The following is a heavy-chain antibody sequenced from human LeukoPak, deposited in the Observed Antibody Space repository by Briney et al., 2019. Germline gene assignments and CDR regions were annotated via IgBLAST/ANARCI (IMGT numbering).Heavy chain of an antibody. CDR1: GDSVSSNSAA. V-gene: IGHV6-1*01. D-gene: IGHD3-22*01. CDR3: ARASPNYYDRSGPGAFDI. J-gene: IGHJ3*02. CDR2: TYYKSKWYN. Sequence: PSQTLSLTCAISGDSVSSNSAAWHWIRQSPSRGLEWLGRTYYKSKWYNDYAASVKSRITINPDTSENQFSLQLNSVTPEDTAVYYCARASPNYYDRSGPGAFDIWGQGTMVTVSS.